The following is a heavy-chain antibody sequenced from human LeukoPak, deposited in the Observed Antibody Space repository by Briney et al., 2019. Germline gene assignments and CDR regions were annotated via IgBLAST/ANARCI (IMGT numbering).Heavy chain of an antibody. D-gene: IGHD4-23*01. CDR2: IHHSGSI. CDR3: ASGYGGNLFDY. CDR1: GVSISSNLW. Sequence: PSGTLSLTCAVSGVSISSNLWWTWVRQPPGKGLEWIAEIHHSGSINYNPSLKSRVTISVDKAKNQFSLNLNSVTAADTAVYYCASGYGGNLFDYWGQGTLVTVSS. V-gene: IGHV4-4*02. J-gene: IGHJ4*02.